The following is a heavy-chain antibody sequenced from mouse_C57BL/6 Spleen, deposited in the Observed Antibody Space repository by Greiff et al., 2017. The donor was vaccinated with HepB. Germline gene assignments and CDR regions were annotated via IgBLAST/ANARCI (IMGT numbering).Heavy chain of an antibody. J-gene: IGHJ2*01. D-gene: IGHD4-1*01. V-gene: IGHV5-17*01. CDR2: ISSGSSTI. Sequence: DVKLVESGGGLVKPGGSLKLSCAASGFTFSDYGMHWVRQAPEKGLEWVAYISSGSSTIYYADTVKGRFTISRDNAKNTLFLQMTSLSSEDTAMYYCASNWYFDYWGQGTTLTVSS. CDR3: ASNWYFDY. CDR1: GFTFSDYG.